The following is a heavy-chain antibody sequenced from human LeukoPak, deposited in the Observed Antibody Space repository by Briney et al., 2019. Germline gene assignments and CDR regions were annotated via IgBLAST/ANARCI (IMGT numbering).Heavy chain of an antibody. J-gene: IGHJ4*02. Sequence: GGSLRLSWSASGFIFRTSTMHWVRQTPGKGLEYVSSIGGSGATTDYADSVKGRFIIFRDNSKNTLYLQMSSLRLEDTAVYSCVKDLSGTYSFDFWGQGNLVTVSS. V-gene: IGHV3-64D*06. CDR1: GFIFRTST. CDR2: IGGSGATT. D-gene: IGHD3-10*01. CDR3: VKDLSGTYSFDF.